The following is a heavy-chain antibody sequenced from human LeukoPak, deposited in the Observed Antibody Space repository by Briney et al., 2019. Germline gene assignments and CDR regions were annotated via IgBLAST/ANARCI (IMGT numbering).Heavy chain of an antibody. Sequence: ASVKVSCKASGYTFTSYDINWVSQAAGQGLEWMGWINPNSGGTNYAQKFQGRVTMTRDTSISTAYMELSRLRSDDTAVYYCARVGVASVYYYYYYMDVWGKGTTVTVSS. CDR3: ARVGVASVYYYYYYMDV. CDR1: GYTFTSYD. V-gene: IGHV1-2*02. D-gene: IGHD3-16*01. J-gene: IGHJ6*03. CDR2: INPNSGGT.